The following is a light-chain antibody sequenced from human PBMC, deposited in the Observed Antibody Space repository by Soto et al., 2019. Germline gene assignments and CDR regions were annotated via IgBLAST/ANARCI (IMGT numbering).Light chain of an antibody. CDR2: GAS. CDR1: QRISNY. V-gene: IGKV1-39*01. CDR3: QQSYSTPYT. Sequence: DIQMTQAPSSLSASVGDRVIITCRASQRISNYLNWFQQRPGKAPKLLIFGASRLQSGVPSRFSGSVSGTDFTLTITSLQPEDFATYSRQQSYSTPYTFGQGTKVDIK. J-gene: IGKJ2*01.